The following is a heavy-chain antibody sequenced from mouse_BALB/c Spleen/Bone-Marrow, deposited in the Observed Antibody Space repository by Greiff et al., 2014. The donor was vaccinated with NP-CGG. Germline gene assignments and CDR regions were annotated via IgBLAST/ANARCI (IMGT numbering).Heavy chain of an antibody. Sequence: VQLQQPGPELVKPGASVEMSCKASGYTFTSYVMHWVKQKPGQGLEWIGYINPYNDGTKYNEKFKGKATLTSDKSSSTAYMELSSLTSEDSAVYYCARGGRYDGFAYWGQGTLVTVSA. CDR2: INPYNDGT. CDR1: GYTFTSYV. J-gene: IGHJ3*01. D-gene: IGHD2-14*01. CDR3: ARGGRYDGFAY. V-gene: IGHV1-14*01.